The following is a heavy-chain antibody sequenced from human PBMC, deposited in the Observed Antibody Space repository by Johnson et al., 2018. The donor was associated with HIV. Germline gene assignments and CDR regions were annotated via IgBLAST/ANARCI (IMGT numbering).Heavy chain of an antibody. CDR1: GFTFSRYG. Sequence: QVQLVESGGGVVQVGRSLRLSCEASGFTFSRYGMHWVRQAPGKGLEWVAVIWYDGSNKNYTESVKGRFSISRDNSKNTLYLQMNSLRAEDTATYYCANSPGKDNGGNSGGIDFWGQGTMVTVSS. D-gene: IGHD4-23*01. CDR2: IWYDGSNK. J-gene: IGHJ3*01. V-gene: IGHV3-33*03. CDR3: ANSPGKDNGGNSGGIDF.